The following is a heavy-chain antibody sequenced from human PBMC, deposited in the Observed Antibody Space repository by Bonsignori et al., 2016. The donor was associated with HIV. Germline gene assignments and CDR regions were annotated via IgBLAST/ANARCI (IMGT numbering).Heavy chain of an antibody. D-gene: IGHD3/OR15-3a*01. CDR3: GRVRTGSQTDS. J-gene: IGHJ4*02. V-gene: IGHV4-38-2*02. Sequence: QVQLQESGPGLVKPSETLSLTCTVSGYSIRSDYFWGWLRQPPGKGLEWVASVSHSGIPYYNPSFKSRVTISLDTSNNQFSLKMRSVTAADTAVYYCGRVRTGSQTDSWGQGTLGHRLL. CDR1: GYSIRSDYF. CDR2: VSHSGIP.